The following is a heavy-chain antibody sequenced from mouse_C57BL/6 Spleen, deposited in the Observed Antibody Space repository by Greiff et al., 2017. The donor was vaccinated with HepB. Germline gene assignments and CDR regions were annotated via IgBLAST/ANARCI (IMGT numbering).Heavy chain of an antibody. CDR2: ISNLAYSI. J-gene: IGHJ4*01. D-gene: IGHD2-1*01. CDR1: GFTFSDYG. V-gene: IGHV5-15*01. CDR3: ARGGYYYGNYGAMDY. Sequence: EVNLVESGGGLVQPGGSLKLSCAASGFTFSDYGMAWVRQAPRKGPEWVAFISNLAYSIYYADTVTGRFTISRENAKNTLYLEMSSLRSEDTAMYYCARGGYYYGNYGAMDYWGQGNSVTVSS.